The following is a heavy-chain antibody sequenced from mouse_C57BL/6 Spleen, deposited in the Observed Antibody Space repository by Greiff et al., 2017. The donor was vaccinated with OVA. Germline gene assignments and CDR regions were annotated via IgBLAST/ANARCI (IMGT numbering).Heavy chain of an antibody. D-gene: IGHD2-4*01. CDR2: IHPNSGST. J-gene: IGHJ1*03. Sequence: QVQLQQPGAELVKPGASVKLSCKASGYTFTSYWMHWVKQRPGQGLEWIGMIHPNSGSTNYNEKFKSKATLTVDKSSSTAYMQLSSLTSEDSAVYYCARPYDYDEGYWYFDVWGTGTTVTVSS. CDR3: ARPYDYDEGYWYFDV. V-gene: IGHV1-64*01. CDR1: GYTFTSYW.